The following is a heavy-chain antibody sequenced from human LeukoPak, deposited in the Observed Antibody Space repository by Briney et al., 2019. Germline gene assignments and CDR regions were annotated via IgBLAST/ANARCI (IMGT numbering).Heavy chain of an antibody. D-gene: IGHD1-26*01. CDR3: ARSGSHPHFDY. V-gene: IGHV4-30-2*01. CDR2: IYHSGST. J-gene: IGHJ4*02. Sequence: SETLSLTCTVSGGSISSGGYYWSWIRQPPGKGLEWIGYIYHSGSTYYNPSLKSRVTISVDRSKNQFSLKLSSVTAAGTAVYYCARSGSHPHFDYWGQGTLVTVSS. CDR1: GGSISSGGYY.